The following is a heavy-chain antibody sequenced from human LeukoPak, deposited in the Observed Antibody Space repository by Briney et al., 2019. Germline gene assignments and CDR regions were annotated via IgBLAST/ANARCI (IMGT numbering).Heavy chain of an antibody. CDR2: INPNSGGT. J-gene: IGHJ6*03. CDR3: ARDGEVTIFGVVITYYMDV. CDR1: GYTFTGYY. D-gene: IGHD3-3*01. Sequence: ASVKVSCKPSGYTFTGYYMHWVRQAPGQGLEWMGWINPNSGGTNYAQKFQGRVPMTRDTSISTAYMELSRLRSDDTAVYYCARDGEVTIFGVVITYYMDVWGKGTTVTVSS. V-gene: IGHV1-2*02.